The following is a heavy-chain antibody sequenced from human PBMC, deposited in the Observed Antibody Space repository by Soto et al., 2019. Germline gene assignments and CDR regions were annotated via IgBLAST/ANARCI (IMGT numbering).Heavy chain of an antibody. D-gene: IGHD5-18*01. V-gene: IGHV1-69*06. Sequence: QVQLVQSGAEVKKPGSSVKVSCKASGGTFSSYAISWVRQAPGQGLEWMGGIIPIFGTANYAQKFQGRVTITEDKSTSTAYMELSSLRYEDTAVYYCARMKFRGYSYGDEIDYWGQGTLVTVSS. CDR1: GGTFSSYA. J-gene: IGHJ4*02. CDR3: ARMKFRGYSYGDEIDY. CDR2: IIPIFGTA.